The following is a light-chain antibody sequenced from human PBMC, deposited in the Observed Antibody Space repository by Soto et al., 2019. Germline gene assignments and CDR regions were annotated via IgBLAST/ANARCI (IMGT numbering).Light chain of an antibody. Sequence: QAVVTQPPSVSGAPGQRVTISCTGSSSDIGAGHDVNWYQQLPGAAPKLLIYGYRNRPSGVPDRFSASQSGTSASLAITGLQAEDEADYYCQSYDSTLSGFYVFGTGTKLTVL. V-gene: IGLV1-40*01. CDR1: SSDIGAGHD. CDR3: QSYDSTLSGFYV. CDR2: GYR. J-gene: IGLJ1*01.